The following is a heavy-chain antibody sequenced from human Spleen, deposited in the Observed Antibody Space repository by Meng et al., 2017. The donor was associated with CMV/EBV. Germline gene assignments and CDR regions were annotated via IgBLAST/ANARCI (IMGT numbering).Heavy chain of an antibody. D-gene: IGHD3-16*01. CDR2: IYSGGSST. CDR1: GFTFSSYA. Sequence: GESLKISCAASGFTFSSYAMSWVRQAPGKGLEWVSVIYSGGSSTYYADSVKGRFTISRDNSKNTLYLQMNSQRAEDTAVYYCAKVLREGEPRPIWYYYGMDVWGQGTTVTVSS. CDR3: AKVLREGEPRPIWYYYGMDV. J-gene: IGHJ6*02. V-gene: IGHV3-23*03.